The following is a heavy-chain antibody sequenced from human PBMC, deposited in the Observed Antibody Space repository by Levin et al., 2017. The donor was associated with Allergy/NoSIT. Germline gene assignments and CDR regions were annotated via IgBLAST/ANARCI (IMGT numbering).Heavy chain of an antibody. Sequence: GDSLKISCAASGFTFSRYAMIWVRQAPGKGLECVSAISESGGRTYYADSVEGRFTISRDNSKNTLYLEMNSLRAEDTAIYYCAKDISLGYSGYGGDYWGQGTLVTVSS. CDR1: GFTFSRYA. V-gene: IGHV3-23*01. J-gene: IGHJ4*02. D-gene: IGHD5-12*01. CDR2: ISESGGRT. CDR3: AKDISLGYSGYGGDY.